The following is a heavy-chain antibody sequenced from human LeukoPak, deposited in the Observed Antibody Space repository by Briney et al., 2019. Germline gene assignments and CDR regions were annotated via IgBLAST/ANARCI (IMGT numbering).Heavy chain of an antibody. CDR1: GGSFSGYY. CDR3: ARRSYYYDSSGYYGTFDI. J-gene: IGHJ3*02. CDR2: INHSGST. V-gene: IGHV4-34*01. Sequence: PSETLSLTCAVYGGSFSGYYWSWIRQPPGKGLEWIGEINHSGSTNYNPSLKSRVTISVDTSKNQFSLKLSSVTAADTAVYYCARRSYYYDSSGYYGTFDIWGQGTMVTVSS. D-gene: IGHD3-22*01.